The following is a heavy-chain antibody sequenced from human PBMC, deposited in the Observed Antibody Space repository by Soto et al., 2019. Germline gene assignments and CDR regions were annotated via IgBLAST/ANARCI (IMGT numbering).Heavy chain of an antibody. D-gene: IGHD6-13*01. CDR3: ARRGDPGIAAVNYMDV. CDR1: GGSLSGHY. J-gene: IGHJ6*03. Sequence: SETLSLTCAVNGGSLSGHYWSWIRQPPGKGLEWIGEINHSGSTNYNPSLKSRVTISVDTSKNQFSLKLSSVTAADTAVFYCARRGDPGIAAVNYMDVWGKGTTVTVSS. CDR2: INHSGST. V-gene: IGHV4-34*01.